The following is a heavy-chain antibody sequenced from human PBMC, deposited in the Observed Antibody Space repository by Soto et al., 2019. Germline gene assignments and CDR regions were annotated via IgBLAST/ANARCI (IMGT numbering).Heavy chain of an antibody. CDR1: GYTFTSYG. J-gene: IGHJ6*02. D-gene: IGHD6-13*01. CDR3: ARGRPWGIAAAGKGYYGMGV. Sequence: ASVKVSCKASGYTFTSYGISWVRQAPGQGLERMGWISAYNGNTNYAQKLQGRDTMNTDTSTSTAYMELNSLRAGDTAVYYCARGRPWGIAAAGKGYYGMGVWGQGTTVTVS. CDR2: ISAYNGNT. V-gene: IGHV1-18*01.